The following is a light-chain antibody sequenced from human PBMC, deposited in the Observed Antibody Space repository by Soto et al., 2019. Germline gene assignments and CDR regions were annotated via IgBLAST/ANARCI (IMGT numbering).Light chain of an antibody. CDR2: DVS. CDR1: SSDVGGYNY. J-gene: IGLJ1*01. CDR3: SSYTSSGTPWV. V-gene: IGLV2-14*01. Sequence: QSALTQPASVSGSPGQSITISCTGTSSDVGGYNYVSWYQQHPGKAPKLMIYDVSDRPSGVSNRFSGSKSGNTASLTISGLQAEDEADYYCSSYTSSGTPWVFGTGTKLTVL.